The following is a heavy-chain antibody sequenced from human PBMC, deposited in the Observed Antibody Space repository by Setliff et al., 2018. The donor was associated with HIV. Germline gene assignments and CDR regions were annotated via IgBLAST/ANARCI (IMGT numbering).Heavy chain of an antibody. Sequence: SVKVSCKAPGGTFSSYAISWVRQAPGQGLEWMGGIIPIFGTANYAQKFQGRVTITADESTSTAYMELNSLRSEDTAVYYCARDGDYGEPFDYWGQGTLVTV. CDR1: GGTFSSYA. V-gene: IGHV1-69*13. CDR3: ARDGDYGEPFDY. D-gene: IGHD4-17*01. J-gene: IGHJ4*02. CDR2: IIPIFGTA.